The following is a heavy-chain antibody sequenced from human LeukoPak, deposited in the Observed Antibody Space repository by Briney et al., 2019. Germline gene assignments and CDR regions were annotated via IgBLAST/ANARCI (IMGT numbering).Heavy chain of an antibody. CDR1: GGSIRSDY. CDR2: IHYSGST. Sequence: SETLSLTCTVSGGSIRSDYWSWIRQPPGKGLEWIGYIHYSGSTIYNPSLKSRVTISVDTSKNQFSLKLTSVTAADTAVYYCARDRYCSGGNCYRWYSDYWGQGTLVTVSS. V-gene: IGHV4-59*01. D-gene: IGHD2-15*01. J-gene: IGHJ4*02. CDR3: ARDRYCSGGNCYRWYSDY.